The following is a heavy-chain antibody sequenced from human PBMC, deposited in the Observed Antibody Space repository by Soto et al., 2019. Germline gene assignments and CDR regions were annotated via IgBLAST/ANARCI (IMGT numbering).Heavy chain of an antibody. D-gene: IGHD3-10*01. J-gene: IGHJ4*02. CDR3: ATYYYGSGSYYRFDY. CDR2: ISASDGSS. V-gene: IGHV1-18*01. CDR1: VYSFLTYG. Sequence: ASVKVSCKASVYSFLTYGVSWVRQAPGQGLEWMGWISASDGSSNFAQKFKGRVTMTTERTTCTFTSTAYMELWGLTSDDTAVYFCATYYYGSGSYYRFDYWGQGSLVTVSS.